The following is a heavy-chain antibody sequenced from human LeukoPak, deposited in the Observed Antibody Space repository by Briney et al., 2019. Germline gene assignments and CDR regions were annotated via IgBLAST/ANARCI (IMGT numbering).Heavy chain of an antibody. CDR2: IWYDGTNK. CDR3: ASPYCSGGSCPSGDAFDI. V-gene: IGHV3-33*08. J-gene: IGHJ3*02. Sequence: GGSLRLSCAASGFTFSSYAMSWVRQAPGEGLEWVAVIWYDGTNKFYADSVKGRFTISRDNSKNTLYLQMNSLRAEDTAVYYCASPYCSGGSCPSGDAFDIWGQGTMVTVSS. CDR1: GFTFSSYA. D-gene: IGHD2-15*01.